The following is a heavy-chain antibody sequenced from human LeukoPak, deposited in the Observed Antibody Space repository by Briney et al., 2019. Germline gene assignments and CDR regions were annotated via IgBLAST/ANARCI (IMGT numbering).Heavy chain of an antibody. CDR2: ISYDGSNK. CDR3: AKDWRLDV. D-gene: IGHD3-3*01. V-gene: IGHV3-30*18. CDR1: GFTFSSYG. J-gene: IGHJ6*02. Sequence: GGSLRLSCAASGFTFSSYGMHWVRQAPGKGLEWVAVISYDGSNKYYADSGKGRFTISRDNSKNTLYLQMNSLRAEDTAVYYCAKDWRLDVWGQGTTVTVSS.